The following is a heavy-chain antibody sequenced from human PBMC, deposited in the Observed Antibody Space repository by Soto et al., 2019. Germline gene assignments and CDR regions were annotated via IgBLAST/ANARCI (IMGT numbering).Heavy chain of an antibody. V-gene: IGHV1-46*01. CDR1: GYTFTSYY. D-gene: IGHD2-8*02. CDR2: INPSGGST. Sequence: ASVKVSCKASGYTFTSYYMHWVRQAPGQGLEWMGIINPSGGSTSYAQMFQGRVTLTRDTSTSTVYLELSSLRSEDPAVYYCARGYWTGTKSGLGYWGQGTLVTVSS. CDR3: ARGYWTGTKSGLGY. J-gene: IGHJ4*02.